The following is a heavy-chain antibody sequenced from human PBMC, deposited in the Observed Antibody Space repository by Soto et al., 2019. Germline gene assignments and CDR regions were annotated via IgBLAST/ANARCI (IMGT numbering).Heavy chain of an antibody. CDR2: ISSSSSYI. V-gene: IGHV3-21*01. J-gene: IGHJ4*02. CDR1: GFTFSSYS. Sequence: GGSLRLSCAASGFTFSSYSMNWVRQAPGKGLEWVSSISSSSSYIYYADSVKGRFTISRDNAKNSLYLQMNSLRAEDTAVYYCARDRIASGSYFDYWGQGTLVTVSS. CDR3: ARDRIASGSYFDY. D-gene: IGHD2-15*01.